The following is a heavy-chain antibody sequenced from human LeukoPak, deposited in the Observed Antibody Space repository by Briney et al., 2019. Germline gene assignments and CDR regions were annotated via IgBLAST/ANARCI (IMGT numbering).Heavy chain of an antibody. CDR1: GYAFINYA. V-gene: IGHV7-4-1*02. J-gene: IGHJ4*02. CDR2: INTNTGNP. D-gene: IGHD4-17*01. CDR3: ARSNNDGDYLGVGFDY. Sequence: GASVKVSCKPSGYAFINYAINWVRQAPGQGLEWMGWINTNTGNPTYAQGFTGRFVFSLDTSVSTTYLQISSLETEDTAIYYCARSNNDGDYLGVGFDYWGQGALVTVSS.